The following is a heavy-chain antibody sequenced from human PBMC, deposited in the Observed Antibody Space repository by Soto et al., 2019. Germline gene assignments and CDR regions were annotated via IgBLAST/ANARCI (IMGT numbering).Heavy chain of an antibody. V-gene: IGHV5-10-1*01. J-gene: IGHJ5*02. CDR2: IDPSDSYT. CDR1: GYSFPSYW. Sequence: ESLKLSCKGSGYSFPSYWIIWVRQMPGKGLEWMGRIDPSDSYTNYSPSFQGNVTISADKSISTAYLQWSSLKASDTAMYYCERRGTSSGWVNWFDPWGQGTLVTVSS. D-gene: IGHD6-19*01. CDR3: ERRGTSSGWVNWFDP.